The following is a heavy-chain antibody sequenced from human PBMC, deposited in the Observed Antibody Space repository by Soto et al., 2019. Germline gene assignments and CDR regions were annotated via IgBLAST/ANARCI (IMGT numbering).Heavy chain of an antibody. J-gene: IGHJ6*02. Sequence: GGSLRLSCAASGFTFSSYAMSWVRQAPGKGLEWVSAISGSGGITYYADSVKGRFTISRDNSKNTLYLQMNSLRAEDTAVYYCAKDYRSGTAYYYYGMDVWGQGTTVTVSS. V-gene: IGHV3-23*01. D-gene: IGHD1-7*01. CDR1: GFTFSSYA. CDR3: AKDYRSGTAYYYYGMDV. CDR2: ISGSGGIT.